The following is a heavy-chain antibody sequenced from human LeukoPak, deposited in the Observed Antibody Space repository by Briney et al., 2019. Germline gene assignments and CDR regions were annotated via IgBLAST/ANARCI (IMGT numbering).Heavy chain of an antibody. CDR3: ARDLYSSGLNWFDP. CDR2: IDYDGDNA. D-gene: IGHD6-19*01. Sequence: PGGSLRLSCVASGFTFSSYWMHWVRQAPGKGLVWVSRIDYDGDNADYADFVKGRFTISRDNAKNTLYLQMNSLRAEDTAVYYCARDLYSSGLNWFDPWGQGTLVTVSS. J-gene: IGHJ5*02. V-gene: IGHV3-74*01. CDR1: GFTFSSYW.